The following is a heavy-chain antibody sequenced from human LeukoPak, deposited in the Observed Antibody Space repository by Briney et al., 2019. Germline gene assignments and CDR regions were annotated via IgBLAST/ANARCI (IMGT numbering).Heavy chain of an antibody. CDR1: GFTFSSYD. Sequence: GGSLRLSCAASGFTFSSYDMHWVRQATGKGLEWVSAIGTAGDTYYPGSVKGRFTISRENAKNSLYLQMNSLRAGDTAVYYCARERDYGDLDYWGQGTLVTVSS. CDR3: ARERDYGDLDY. J-gene: IGHJ4*02. D-gene: IGHD4-17*01. V-gene: IGHV3-13*01. CDR2: IGTAGDT.